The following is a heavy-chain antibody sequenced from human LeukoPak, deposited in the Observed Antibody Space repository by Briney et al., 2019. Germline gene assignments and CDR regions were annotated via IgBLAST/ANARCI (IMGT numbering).Heavy chain of an antibody. CDR1: GGSISSYY. CDR3: AGSIDYYPDMAFDY. J-gene: IGHJ4*02. Sequence: PSETLSLTCTVSGGSISSYYWSWIRQPPGKGLEWIGYIYYSGSTNYNPSLKSRVTISVDTSKNQFSLKLSSVTAADTAVYYCAGSIDYYPDMAFDYWGQGTLVTVSS. CDR2: IYYSGST. V-gene: IGHV4-59*01. D-gene: IGHD3-10*01.